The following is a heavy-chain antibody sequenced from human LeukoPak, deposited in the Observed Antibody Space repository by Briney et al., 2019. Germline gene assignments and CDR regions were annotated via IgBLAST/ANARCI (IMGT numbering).Heavy chain of an antibody. V-gene: IGHV3-30*04. J-gene: IGHJ4*02. CDR1: GFTFSSYA. D-gene: IGHD4-11*01. Sequence: GGSLRLSCAAAGFTFSSYAMHWVRQAPGKGLEWVALTSYDGSNKDYADSVRGRFTISRDNSKNTLYLQMNSLRAEDTAVYYCAKAIRPQLTSNYFDDWGQGTLVTVSS. CDR3: AKAIRPQLTSNYFDD. CDR2: TSYDGSNK.